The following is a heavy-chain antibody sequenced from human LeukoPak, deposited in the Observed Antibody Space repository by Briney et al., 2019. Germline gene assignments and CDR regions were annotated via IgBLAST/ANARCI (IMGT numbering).Heavy chain of an antibody. V-gene: IGHV3-7*01. CDR2: IKQDGSEK. Sequence: GGSLRLSCAASGFTFSSFWMSWVRQAPGKGLEWVANIKQDGSEKYYVDSVTGRFTVSRDNAKNSLYLQMNSLRAEDTAVYYCARDNGVPYCFGSGDYWGQGTLVTVSS. D-gene: IGHD3-10*01. CDR3: ARDNGVPYCFGSGDY. J-gene: IGHJ4*02. CDR1: GFTFSSFW.